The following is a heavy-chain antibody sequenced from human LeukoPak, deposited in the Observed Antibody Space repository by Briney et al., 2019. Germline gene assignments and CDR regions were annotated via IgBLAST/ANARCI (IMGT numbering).Heavy chain of an antibody. CDR3: ARDWCCSGGSCNDCFDP. D-gene: IGHD2-15*01. Sequence: GASVKVSCKASGYTFSSCGISWVRQAPGQGLEWLGWVSGANGITKYAQKFQGRVTMTTGTSTSTAYMGLTSLRSDDTAVYYCARDWCCSGGSCNDCFDPWGQGTLVTVSS. J-gene: IGHJ5*02. V-gene: IGHV1-18*01. CDR2: VSGANGIT. CDR1: GYTFSSCG.